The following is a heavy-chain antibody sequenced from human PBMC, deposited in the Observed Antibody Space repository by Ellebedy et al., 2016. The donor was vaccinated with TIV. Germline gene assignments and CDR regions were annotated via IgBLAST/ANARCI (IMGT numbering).Heavy chain of an antibody. V-gene: IGHV1-8*01. J-gene: IGHJ6*02. CDR3: ARVTMVRGARGYYYYGMDV. D-gene: IGHD3-10*01. CDR2: MNPYSGNA. CDR1: GYTFTTYD. Sequence: ASVKVSCKASGYTFTTYDINWVRQATGQGLEWMGWMNPYSGNAGYAQKFQGRVTMTRNTSISTAYMELSSLRSEDTAVYYCARVTMVRGARGYYYYGMDVWGQGTTVTVSS.